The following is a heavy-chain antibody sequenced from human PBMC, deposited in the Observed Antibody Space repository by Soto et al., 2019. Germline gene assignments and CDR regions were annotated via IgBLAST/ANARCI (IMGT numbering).Heavy chain of an antibody. J-gene: IGHJ4*02. D-gene: IGHD6-25*01. Sequence: EVQLLESGGGVVQPGGSLRLSCAASGCTFSSYAMSWVRQAPGQGLEWVSAISGSVGSTYYADSVKGRFTISRDNSKNTLYLQMNSLRAEDTAVYYCAKDQRYSSATFDYWGQGTLVTVSS. CDR2: ISGSVGST. CDR3: AKDQRYSSATFDY. CDR1: GCTFSSYA. V-gene: IGHV3-23*01.